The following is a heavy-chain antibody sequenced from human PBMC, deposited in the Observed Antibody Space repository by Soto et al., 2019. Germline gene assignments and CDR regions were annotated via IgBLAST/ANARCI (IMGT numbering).Heavy chain of an antibody. Sequence: TSDTLSLTCTVSGGSTSSYYWSWIRQPPGKGLEWIGYIYYSGSTIYNPSLKSRVTISVDTSKNQFSLKLSSVTAADTAVYYCTRLGELSWYYFDYWGQGTLVTVSS. V-gene: IGHV4-59*01. CDR1: GGSTSSYY. CDR2: IYYSGST. J-gene: IGHJ4*02. D-gene: IGHD3-10*01. CDR3: TRLGELSWYYFDY.